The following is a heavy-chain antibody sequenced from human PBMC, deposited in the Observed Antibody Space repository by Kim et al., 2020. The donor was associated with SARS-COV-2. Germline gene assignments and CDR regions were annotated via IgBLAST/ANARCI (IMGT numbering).Heavy chain of an antibody. V-gene: IGHV4-38-2*02. CDR3: ARSGRQAFDI. CDR1: GYSISSGYY. D-gene: IGHD6-25*01. CDR2: GGT. J-gene: IGHJ3*02. Sequence: SETLSLTCTVSGYSISSGYYWGWIRQPPRKGLEWIGSGGTYYNPSLKSRVTISLDTSKNQFSLRLTSVTAADTAVYYCARSGRQAFDIWGQGTMVTVSS.